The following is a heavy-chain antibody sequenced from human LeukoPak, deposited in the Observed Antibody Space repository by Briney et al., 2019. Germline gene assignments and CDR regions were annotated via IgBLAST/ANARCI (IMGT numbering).Heavy chain of an antibody. CDR1: GFTFSSYS. CDR3: ARDVAYAFDI. J-gene: IGHJ3*02. CDR2: VSGDSSII. Sequence: GGSLRLSCAASGFTFSSYSMNWVRQAPGKGLEWVSYVSGDSSIIYYADSVKGRLTISRDNAKNSLYLQMNSLRDEDTALYYCARDVAYAFDIWGQGTMVTVSS. V-gene: IGHV3-48*02.